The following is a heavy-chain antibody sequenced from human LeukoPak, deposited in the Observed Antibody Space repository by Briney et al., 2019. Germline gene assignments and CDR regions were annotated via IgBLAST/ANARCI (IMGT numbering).Heavy chain of an antibody. Sequence: SVKVSCKASGGTFSSSAISWVRQAPGQGLEWMGGIIPIFGTANYAQKFQGRVTITTDESTSTAYMELSSLRSEDTAVYYCASGIVVGATYYFDYWGQGTLVTVSS. CDR1: GGTFSSSA. CDR2: IIPIFGTA. J-gene: IGHJ4*02. D-gene: IGHD1-26*01. V-gene: IGHV1-69*05. CDR3: ASGIVVGATYYFDY.